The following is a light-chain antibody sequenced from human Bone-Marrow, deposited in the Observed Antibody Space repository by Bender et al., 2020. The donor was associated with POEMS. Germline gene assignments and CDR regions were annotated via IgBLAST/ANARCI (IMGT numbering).Light chain of an antibody. Sequence: QSVLTQPPSASGTPGQRVTISCSGSYSNIGSNTVNWYQQLPGTAPKLLISRNSERPSGVPDRFSGSKSGTSASLAVTGLRSEDEADYYCATWDDDLSGWVFGGGTRLIVL. CDR2: RNS. J-gene: IGLJ3*02. CDR1: YSNIGSNT. CDR3: ATWDDDLSGWV. V-gene: IGLV1-47*01.